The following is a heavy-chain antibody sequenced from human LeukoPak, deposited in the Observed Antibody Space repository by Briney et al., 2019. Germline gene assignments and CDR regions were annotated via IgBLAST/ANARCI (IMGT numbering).Heavy chain of an antibody. V-gene: IGHV3-73*01. J-gene: IGHJ4*02. D-gene: IGHD3-10*01. CDR2: IRSKTNRYAT. CDR1: GFSSSVSA. Sequence: PRRSLRPACAAYGFSSSVSATHWVRHASGKGREWVGRIRSKTNRYATAYAASVKGRFTISRDDSKNTAYLQMNSLKTEDAAVYYCTRNIWFGAPFDYWGQGTLVTVSS. CDR3: TRNIWFGAPFDY.